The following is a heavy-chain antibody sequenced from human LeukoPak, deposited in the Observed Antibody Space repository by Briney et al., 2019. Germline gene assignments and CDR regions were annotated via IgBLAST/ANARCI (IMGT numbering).Heavy chain of an antibody. D-gene: IGHD6-19*01. CDR1: GFTFSKYW. J-gene: IGHJ4*02. Sequence: GGFLRLSCAASGFTFSKYWMLWVRQAPGKGLESVSRINTDGTVTTYADSVKGRFTVSRDNAGNTMFLQMNSVRDEDTAVYYCATKQWLAPPPDSWGQGTPVTVSS. V-gene: IGHV3-74*01. CDR2: INTDGTVT. CDR3: ATKQWLAPPPDS.